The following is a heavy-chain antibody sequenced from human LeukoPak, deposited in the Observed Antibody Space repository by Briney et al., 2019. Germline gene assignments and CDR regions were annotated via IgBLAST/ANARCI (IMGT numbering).Heavy chain of an antibody. D-gene: IGHD3-22*01. J-gene: IGHJ4*02. CDR1: GGTFSSYA. Sequence: ASVKVSCKASGGTFSSYAISWVRQAPGQGLEWMGGIIPIFGTANYAQKFQGRVTITADESTSTAYMERSSLRSEDTAVYYCAHYDSSGYYSNYFDYWGQGTLVTVSS. CDR2: IIPIFGTA. CDR3: AHYDSSGYYSNYFDY. V-gene: IGHV1-69*13.